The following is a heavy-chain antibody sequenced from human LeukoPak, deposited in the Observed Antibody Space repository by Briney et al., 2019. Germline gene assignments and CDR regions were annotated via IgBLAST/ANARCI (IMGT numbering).Heavy chain of an antibody. CDR2: TYYRSKWYN. D-gene: IGHD3-9*01. J-gene: IGHJ4*02. Sequence: SQTLSLTCAISGDSISSNNAGWNWIRQSPSRGLEWLGRTYYRSKWYNDYAVSVKSRIITNPDTSKNQFSLQLNSVTPEDTAVYYCAGDILTGYHTFDSWGQGTLVTVSS. V-gene: IGHV6-1*01. CDR3: AGDILTGYHTFDS. CDR1: GDSISSNNAG.